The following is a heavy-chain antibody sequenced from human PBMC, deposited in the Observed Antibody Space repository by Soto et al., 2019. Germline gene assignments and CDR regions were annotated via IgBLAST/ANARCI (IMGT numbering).Heavy chain of an antibody. Sequence: SETLSLTCTVSGGSISSYYWSWIRQPPGKGLEWIGYIYYSGSTNYNPSLKSRVTISVDTSKNQFSLKLSSVTAADTAVYYCARQSSSWSSDAFDIWGQGTMVTFS. CDR3: ARQSSSWSSDAFDI. V-gene: IGHV4-59*01. D-gene: IGHD6-19*01. J-gene: IGHJ3*02. CDR1: GGSISSYY. CDR2: IYYSGST.